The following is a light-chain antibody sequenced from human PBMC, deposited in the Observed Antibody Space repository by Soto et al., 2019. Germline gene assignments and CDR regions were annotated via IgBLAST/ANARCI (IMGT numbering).Light chain of an antibody. CDR3: QTWGTGSAIVV. V-gene: IGLV4-69*01. Sequence: QLVLTQSPSASASLGASVKLTCTLSSGHSNYAIAWHQQQPEKGPRYLMKVNSGGSHIKGDGIPDRFSGSSSGAEPYLFISSLQSEDEADYYCQTWGTGSAIVVFGGGTQLTVL. J-gene: IGLJ7*01. CDR1: SGHSNYA. CDR2: VNSGGSH.